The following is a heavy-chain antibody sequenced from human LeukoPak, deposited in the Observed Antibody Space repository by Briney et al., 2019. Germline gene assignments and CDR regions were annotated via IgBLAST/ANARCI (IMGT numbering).Heavy chain of an antibody. J-gene: IGHJ4*02. CDR1: GFTLSSYS. CDR3: AKEPVSAGRYFYYFDY. Sequence: PGGSLRLSCAASGFTLSSYSMSWVRQAPGKGLEWVSSISANDVTTYYADSVKGRFTISRDNSKNILYLQMNNLRAEDTAIYYCAKEPVSAGRYFYYFDYWGQGNLVTVSS. D-gene: IGHD1-26*01. V-gene: IGHV3-23*01. CDR2: ISANDVTT.